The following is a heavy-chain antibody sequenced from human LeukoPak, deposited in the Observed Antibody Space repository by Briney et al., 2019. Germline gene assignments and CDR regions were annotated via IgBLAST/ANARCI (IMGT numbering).Heavy chain of an antibody. CDR1: EFTIRSYG. J-gene: IGHJ4*01. V-gene: IGHV3-33*01. CDR3: ARYRDGYDWDY. Sequence: GASLRLSCAASEFTIRSYGMSWVRQAPGKGLEWVAVIWYDGSKNNHADSVKGRFTISRDNSKNTLYLQMSSLRAEDTAVYYCARYRDGYDWDYWGQGTLVTVSS. D-gene: IGHD5-24*01. CDR2: IWYDGSKN.